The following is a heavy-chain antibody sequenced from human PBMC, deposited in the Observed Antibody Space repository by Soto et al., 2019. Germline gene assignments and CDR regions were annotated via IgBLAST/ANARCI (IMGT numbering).Heavy chain of an antibody. D-gene: IGHD1-26*01. CDR2: ISGSGGSI. V-gene: IGHV3-23*01. CDR1: GFTFSSYA. Sequence: EVQLLESGGGLVQPGGSLRLSCAASGFTFSSYAMSWVRQAPGKGLEWVSGISGSGGSIYYADSAKGRFTISRDNSKKKLYLQMDSLRAEDTAVYYCAKSQQWQLQRDNWFDPWGQGTLVTVSS. CDR3: AKSQQWQLQRDNWFDP. J-gene: IGHJ5*02.